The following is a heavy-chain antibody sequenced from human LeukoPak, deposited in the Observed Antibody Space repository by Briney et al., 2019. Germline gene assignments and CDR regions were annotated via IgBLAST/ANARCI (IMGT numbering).Heavy chain of an antibody. V-gene: IGHV4-34*01. D-gene: IGHD3-22*01. J-gene: IGHJ4*02. CDR1: GGSFSGYY. CDR3: ARASRSYYDSSGYYYFDY. Sequence: SETLSLTCAVYGGSFSGYYWSWIRQPPGKGLEWIGEINHSGSTNYNPSLKSRVTISVDTSKNQFSLKLSSVTAADTAVYYCARASRSYYDSSGYYYFDYWGQGTLVTVSS. CDR2: INHSGST.